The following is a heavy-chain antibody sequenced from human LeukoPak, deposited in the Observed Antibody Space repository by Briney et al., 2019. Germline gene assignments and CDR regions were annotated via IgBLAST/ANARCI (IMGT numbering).Heavy chain of an antibody. V-gene: IGHV4-4*07. CDR2: IYSSGSN. D-gene: IGHD5-12*01. CDR1: GGSISGYF. J-gene: IGHJ4*02. Sequence: SETLSLTCTVSGGSISGYFWTWIRQPAGKGLEWIGRIYSSGSNNYNPSLKSRVTMSLDTSKNHFSLNLSSVTAADTAVYYCAREPTSGREPTSGRPLDYWGQGTLVTVSS. CDR3: AREPTSGREPTSGRPLDY.